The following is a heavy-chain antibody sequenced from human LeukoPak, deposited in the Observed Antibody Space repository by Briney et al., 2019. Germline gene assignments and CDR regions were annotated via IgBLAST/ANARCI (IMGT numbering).Heavy chain of an antibody. CDR3: ARVSVSQRGLGFDY. V-gene: IGHV4-4*07. CDR2: IYTSGST. D-gene: IGHD6-25*01. J-gene: IGHJ4*02. Sequence: PSETLSLTXTVSGGSISSYYWSWIGQPAGKGLEWIGRIYTSGSTNYNPSLKSRVTMSVDTSKNQFSLKLSSVTAADTAVYYCARVSVSQRGLGFDYWGQGTLVTVSS. CDR1: GGSISSYY.